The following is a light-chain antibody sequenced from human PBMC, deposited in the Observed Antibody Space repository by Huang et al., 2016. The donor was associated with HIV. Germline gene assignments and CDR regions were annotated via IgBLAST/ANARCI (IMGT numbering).Light chain of an antibody. CDR1: QSLVHSDGNTY. J-gene: IGKJ4*01. V-gene: IGKV2-30*02. CDR3: MQGTHWPLT. CDR2: KVS. Sequence: DVVMTQSPLSLPVTLGQPASISCRSSQSLVHSDGNTYLNWFHKRPGQSPRRLIYKVSNRDSGVPDRDSGSGSGTDFTLKISRVEAEDVGVYYCMQGTHWPLTFGGGTKVEIK.